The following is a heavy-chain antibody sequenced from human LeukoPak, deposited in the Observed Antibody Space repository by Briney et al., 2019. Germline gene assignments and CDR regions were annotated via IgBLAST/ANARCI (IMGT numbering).Heavy chain of an antibody. V-gene: IGHV1-2*02. Sequence: ASVKVSCKASGYTFTGYYMHWVRQAPGQGLEWMGWINPNSGGTDYAQKFQGRVTMTRDTSISTAYMELSRLRSDDTAVFYCVSGTHYGGRYFDYWGQGTLVTVSS. CDR3: VSGTHYGGRYFDY. D-gene: IGHD4-23*01. CDR1: GYTFTGYY. CDR2: INPNSGGT. J-gene: IGHJ4*02.